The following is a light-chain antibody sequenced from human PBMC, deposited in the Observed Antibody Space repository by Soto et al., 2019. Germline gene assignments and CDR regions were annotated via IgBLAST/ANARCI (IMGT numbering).Light chain of an antibody. V-gene: IGLV2-14*01. J-gene: IGLJ1*01. Sequence: QSALTQPASVSGSPGQSITISCTGTSRDVGGYNYVSWYQQLPGKAPKLMIYDVRNRPSGVSNRFSGSKSVNTASLTISGLQAEDEADYYCSSYTTISTYVFGTGTKVTVL. CDR2: DVR. CDR1: SRDVGGYNY. CDR3: SSYTTISTYV.